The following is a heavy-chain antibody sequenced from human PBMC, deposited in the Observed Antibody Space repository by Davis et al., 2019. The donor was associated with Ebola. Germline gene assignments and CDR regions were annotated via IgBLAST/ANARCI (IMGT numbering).Heavy chain of an antibody. CDR1: GYTFTSYG. CDR2: ISAYNGNT. V-gene: IGHV1-18*01. CDR3: ARHSFAYYGSGTQKGGDYGMDV. J-gene: IGHJ6*04. D-gene: IGHD3-10*01. Sequence: ASVKVSCKASGYTFTSYGISWVRQAPGQGLEWMGWISAYNGNTNYAQKLQGRVTMTTDTSTSTAYMELRSLRSDDTAVYYCARHSFAYYGSGTQKGGDYGMDVWGKGTTVTVSS.